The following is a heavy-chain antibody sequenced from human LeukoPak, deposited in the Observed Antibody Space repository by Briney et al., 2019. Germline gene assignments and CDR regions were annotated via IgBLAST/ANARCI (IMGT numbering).Heavy chain of an antibody. CDR1: VESFSGYY. Sequence: PSETLSLTCAVYVESFSGYYWSWSRQPPGKGLGWIGEINRSGSTNYNPSLKNRVTMSVDTSKNTSFLKLNCVTAADTAVYYCAGGSDYYGDHWGQGTLVTVSS. V-gene: IGHV4-34*01. D-gene: IGHD3-22*01. CDR3: AGGSDYYGDH. J-gene: IGHJ4*02. CDR2: INRSGST.